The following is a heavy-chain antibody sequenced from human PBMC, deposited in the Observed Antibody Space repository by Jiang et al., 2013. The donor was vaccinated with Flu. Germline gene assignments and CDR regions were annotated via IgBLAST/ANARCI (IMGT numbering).Heavy chain of an antibody. Sequence: GAEVKKPGESLRISCKGSGYSFTSYWISWVRQMPGKGLEWMGRIDPSDSYTNYSPSFQGHVTISADKSISTAYLQWSSLKASDTAMYYCARRMYSSSWKGRDWFDPWGQGNPGHRLL. CDR3: ARRMYSSSWKGRDWFDP. J-gene: IGHJ5*02. CDR2: IDPSDSYT. D-gene: IGHD6-13*01. V-gene: IGHV5-10-1*01. CDR1: GYSFTSYW.